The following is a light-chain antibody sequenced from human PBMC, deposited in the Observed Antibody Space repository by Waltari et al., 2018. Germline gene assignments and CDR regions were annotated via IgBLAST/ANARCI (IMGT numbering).Light chain of an antibody. Sequence: QSVLTQPPSVSGTPGQRVTISCSGGSSNIGSNYVHWYQQFPGTAPQVRISRSNQGPSGVPGRFSGSKSGTSASLAISWLRSEDEGDYYCAAWDDRLSGWVFGGGTKLTVL. CDR2: RSN. J-gene: IGLJ3*02. CDR1: SSNIGSNY. V-gene: IGLV1-47*01. CDR3: AAWDDRLSGWV.